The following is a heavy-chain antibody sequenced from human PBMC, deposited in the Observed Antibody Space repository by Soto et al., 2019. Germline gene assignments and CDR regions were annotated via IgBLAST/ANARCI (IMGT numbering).Heavy chain of an antibody. CDR3: ATVVRSSSSWYFDY. D-gene: IGHD6-13*01. Sequence: ASVKVSCKASGYTFTGYYMHWVRQAPGQGLEWMGWINPNSGGTNYAQKFQGRVTMTRDTSISTAYMELSRLRSDDTAVYYCATVVRSSSSWYFDYWGQGTLVTVSS. CDR1: GYTFTGYY. J-gene: IGHJ4*02. V-gene: IGHV1-2*02. CDR2: INPNSGGT.